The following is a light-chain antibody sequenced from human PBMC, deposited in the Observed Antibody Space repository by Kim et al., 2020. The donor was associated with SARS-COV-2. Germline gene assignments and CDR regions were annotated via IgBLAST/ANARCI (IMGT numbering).Light chain of an antibody. CDR2: DNN. J-gene: IGLJ2*01. CDR1: SSNIGNNY. Sequence: QSVLTQPPSVSAAPGLKVTISCSGGSSNIGNNYVSWYQQLPGTAPKLLIYDNNKRPSGIPDRFSGSKSGTSATLGITGLQTGDEADYYCGTWDSSLSAVVFGGGTQLTVL. CDR3: GTWDSSLSAVV. V-gene: IGLV1-51*01.